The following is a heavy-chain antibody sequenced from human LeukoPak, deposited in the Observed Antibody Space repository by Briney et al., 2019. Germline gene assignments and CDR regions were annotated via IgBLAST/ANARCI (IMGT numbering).Heavy chain of an antibody. J-gene: IGHJ6*03. V-gene: IGHV4-4*07. Sequence: SETLSLTCTVSGGSINSYYWSWIRQPAGKGLEWIGRIYSSGSTNYNPSLKSRVTMSVDTSKNQFSLKLSFVTAADTAVYYCARGSYNKPYYYYYMDVWGKGTTVTISS. CDR3: ARGSYNKPYYYYYMDV. CDR1: GGSINSYY. D-gene: IGHD5-24*01. CDR2: IYSSGST.